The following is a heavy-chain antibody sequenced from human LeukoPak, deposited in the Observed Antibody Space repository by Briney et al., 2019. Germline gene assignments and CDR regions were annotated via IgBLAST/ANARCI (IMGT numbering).Heavy chain of an antibody. CDR3: AREAFWSGYFADY. D-gene: IGHD3-3*01. CDR2: INHSGST. CDR1: GGSFGGYY. V-gene: IGHV4-34*01. J-gene: IGHJ4*02. Sequence: PSETLSLTCAVYGGSFGGYYWSWIRQPPGKGLEWIGEINHSGSTNYNPSLKSRVTISVDTSKNQFSLKLSSVTAADTAVYYCAREAFWSGYFADYWGQGTLVTVSS.